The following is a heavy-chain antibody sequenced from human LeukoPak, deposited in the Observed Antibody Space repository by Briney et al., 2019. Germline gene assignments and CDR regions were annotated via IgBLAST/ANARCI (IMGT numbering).Heavy chain of an antibody. V-gene: IGHV1-69*13. CDR1: GYTFTSYG. D-gene: IGHD3-22*01. CDR3: ARERPYDSSGYFFDAFDI. Sequence: ASVKVSCKASGYTFTSYGISWVRQAPGQGLEWMGGIIPIFGTANYAQKFQGRVTITADESTSTAYMELSSLRSEDTAVYYCARERPYDSSGYFFDAFDIWGQGTMVTVSS. CDR2: IIPIFGTA. J-gene: IGHJ3*02.